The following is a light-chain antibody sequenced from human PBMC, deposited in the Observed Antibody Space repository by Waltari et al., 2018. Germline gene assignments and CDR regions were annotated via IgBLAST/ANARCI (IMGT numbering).Light chain of an antibody. Sequence: QSALTQPASVSGSPGQSITISCTGTSSDVGLYDHVSWYQHHPGKAPKLLIYDVSYRPSVISTRFSAAKSGNTASLTISGLQAEDEADYYCTSYTGSSTRYVFGTGTKVTVL. V-gene: IGLV2-14*01. CDR3: TSYTGSSTRYV. J-gene: IGLJ1*01. CDR2: DVS. CDR1: SSDVGLYDH.